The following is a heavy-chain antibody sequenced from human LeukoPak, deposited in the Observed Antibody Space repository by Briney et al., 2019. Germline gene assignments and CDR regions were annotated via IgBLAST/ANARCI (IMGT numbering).Heavy chain of an antibody. Sequence: KPSETLSLTCAVYGGSFSGYYWSWIRQPPGKGLEWIGEINHSGSTNYNPSLKSRVTISVDTSKNQFSLKLSSVTAADTAVYYCAREGGRGYDYWGQGTLVTVSS. J-gene: IGHJ4*02. V-gene: IGHV4-34*01. D-gene: IGHD5-18*01. CDR3: AREGGRGYDY. CDR1: GGSFSGYY. CDR2: INHSGST.